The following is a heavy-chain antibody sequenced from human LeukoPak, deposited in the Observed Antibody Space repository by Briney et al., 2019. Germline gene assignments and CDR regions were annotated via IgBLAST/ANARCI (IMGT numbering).Heavy chain of an antibody. Sequence: GGSLRLSCAACAFTFSNYAMSWVRQAPGKGLEWVSLMSGSSTYYADSVRGRFTISRDNSKNTLYLQMNSLRAEDTAVYYCAKMGRMRRSDAFDIWGQGTMVTVSS. V-gene: IGHV3-23*01. J-gene: IGHJ3*02. CDR1: AFTFSNYA. CDR3: AKMGRMRRSDAFDI. CDR2: MSGSST.